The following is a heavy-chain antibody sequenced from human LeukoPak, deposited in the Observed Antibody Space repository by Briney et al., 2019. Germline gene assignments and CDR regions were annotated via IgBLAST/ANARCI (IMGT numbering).Heavy chain of an antibody. V-gene: IGHV3-30*01. CDR2: ISYDGSDI. CDR1: GLALRRFG. J-gene: IGHJ4*02. Sequence: GGSLRLSCAASGLALRRFGIHWVRQVAGKGLEWVSSISYDGSDIDYADSVKGRLTISRDNSKNTVFLQLNSLRAEDTALYYCARFASGGAGDPRIDYWGQGTQVTVSA. D-gene: IGHD2-21*01. CDR3: ARFASGGAGDPRIDY.